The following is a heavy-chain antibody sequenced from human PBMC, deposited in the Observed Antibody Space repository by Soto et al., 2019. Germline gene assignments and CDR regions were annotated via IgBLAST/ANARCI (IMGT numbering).Heavy chain of an antibody. V-gene: IGHV4-31*03. CDR3: TRGDY. J-gene: IGHJ4*02. Sequence: QVHLQESGPGLVKPSQTLSLACSVSGESITSLGYYWTWVRQPPGKGLEWIGFVSYTGSTFYNSALRSRVTISRHTYQTQFFRDVNSVTVADTAMYFCTRGDYWGQGVLVTVSS. CDR1: GESITSLGYY. CDR2: VSYTGST.